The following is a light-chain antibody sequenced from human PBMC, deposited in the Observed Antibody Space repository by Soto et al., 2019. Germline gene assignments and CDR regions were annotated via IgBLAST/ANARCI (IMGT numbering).Light chain of an antibody. V-gene: IGLV2-8*01. CDR3: SSYGGSNTVV. Sequence: QSALTQPPSASGSPGQSVTISCTGSSSDVGGYNDVCWYQQHPGKAPKLMIYEVSKRPSGVPDRLSGSKSGNAASLTVSGLPAEDEAYYCCSSYGGSNTVVFGGGTKLTVL. CDR1: SSDVGGYND. CDR2: EVS. J-gene: IGLJ2*01.